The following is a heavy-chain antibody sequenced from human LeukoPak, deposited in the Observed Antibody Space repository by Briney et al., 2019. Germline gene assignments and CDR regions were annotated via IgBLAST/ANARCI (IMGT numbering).Heavy chain of an antibody. J-gene: IGHJ3*02. CDR3: ARARRADLRFGESFRHTKAVRALDI. Sequence: PGGSLRLSCVVSGFNFYNTGMSWVRQAPGKGLEWVAAIGGGASDTKYADSVRGRFTISRDNSKNTLYLQVNSLRAEDTAVYYCARARRADLRFGESFRHTKAVRALDIWGQGTMVTVSS. D-gene: IGHD3-10*01. V-gene: IGHV3-23*05. CDR1: GFNFYNTG. CDR2: IGGGASDT.